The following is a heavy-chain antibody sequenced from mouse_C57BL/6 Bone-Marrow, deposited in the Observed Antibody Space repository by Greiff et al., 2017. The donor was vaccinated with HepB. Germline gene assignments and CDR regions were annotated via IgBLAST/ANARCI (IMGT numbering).Heavy chain of an antibody. Sequence: EVKLMESGGGLVKPGGSLKLSCAASGFTFSDYGMHWVRQAPEKGLERVAYISSGSSTIYYADTVKGRFTISRDNAKNTLFLQMTSLRSEDTAMYYCANVAYAMDYWGQGTSVTVSS. CDR1: GFTFSDYG. J-gene: IGHJ4*01. D-gene: IGHD1-1*01. CDR2: ISSGSSTI. CDR3: ANVAYAMDY. V-gene: IGHV5-17*01.